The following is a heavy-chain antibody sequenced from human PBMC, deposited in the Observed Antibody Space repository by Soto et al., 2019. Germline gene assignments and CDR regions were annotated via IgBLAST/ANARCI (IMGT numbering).Heavy chain of an antibody. J-gene: IGHJ5*02. CDR3: ARGLRITMVRGNWFDP. D-gene: IGHD3-10*01. V-gene: IGHV4-34*09. CDR1: GGSFSGYY. CDR2: INHSGST. Sequence: TSETLSLTCAVYGGSFSGYYWSWIRQPPGKGLEWIGEINHSGSTNYNPSLKSRVTISVDTSKNQFSLKLSSVTAADTAVYYCARGLRITMVRGNWFDPWGQGTLVTVSS.